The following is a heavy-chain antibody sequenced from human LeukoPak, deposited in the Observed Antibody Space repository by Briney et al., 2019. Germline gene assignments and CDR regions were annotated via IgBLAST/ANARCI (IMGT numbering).Heavy chain of an antibody. CDR1: GGTFSSYA. V-gene: IGHV1-69*04. CDR2: IIPILGIA. D-gene: IGHD3-10*01. CDR3: ARVGGYRIGSGSYLGY. Sequence: SVTVSCKASGGTFSSYAISWVRQAPGQGLEWMGRIIPILGIANYAQKFQGRVTITADKSTSTAYMELSSLRSENTAVYYCARVGGYRIGSGSYLGYWGQGTLVTVSS. J-gene: IGHJ4*02.